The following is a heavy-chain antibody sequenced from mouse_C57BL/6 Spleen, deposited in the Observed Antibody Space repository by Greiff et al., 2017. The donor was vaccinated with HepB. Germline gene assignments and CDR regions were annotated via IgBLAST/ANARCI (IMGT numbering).Heavy chain of an antibody. CDR2: IDPNSGGT. D-gene: IGHD2-2*01. CDR3: ARAYSGYLFDY. CDR1: GYTFTSYW. J-gene: IGHJ2*01. V-gene: IGHV1-72*01. Sequence: QVQLQQPGAELVKPGASVKLSCKASGYTFTSYWMHWVKQRPGRGLEWIGMIDPNSGGTKYNEKFKSKATLTVDKPSDTAYMHINSLTSEDSAVYDCARAYSGYLFDYWGQGTTLTVSS.